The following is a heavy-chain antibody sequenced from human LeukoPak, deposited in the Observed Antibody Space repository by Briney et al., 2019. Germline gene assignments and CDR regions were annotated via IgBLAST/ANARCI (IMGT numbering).Heavy chain of an antibody. J-gene: IGHJ4*02. Sequence: PSETLTLTCTVSGGPISSYHWSWIPQPAGKGLECIGRTYCSGSTNYNPPPQSRVTMSVDTSKNQFSLKLSSVTAADTAVYYCARGDYGDNGDYWGQGTLVTVSS. V-gene: IGHV4-4*07. CDR1: GGPISSYH. D-gene: IGHD4-17*01. CDR3: ARGDYGDNGDY. CDR2: TYCSGST.